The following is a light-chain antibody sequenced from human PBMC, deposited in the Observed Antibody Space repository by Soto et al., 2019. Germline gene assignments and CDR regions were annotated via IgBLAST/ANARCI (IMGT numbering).Light chain of an antibody. J-gene: IGKJ1*01. CDR3: QQYGSSGT. CDR2: FAS. V-gene: IGKV3-15*01. Sequence: VMTQSPATLSVSPGERAALSCRASQSVSTNLAWYQQKPGQPPRLLIYFASTRATAVPARFTAGGSGTDFTLTISRLEPEDFAVYYCQQYGSSGTFGQGTKVDIK. CDR1: QSVSTN.